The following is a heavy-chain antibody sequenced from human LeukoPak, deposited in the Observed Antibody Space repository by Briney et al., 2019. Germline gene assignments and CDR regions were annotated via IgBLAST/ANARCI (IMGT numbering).Heavy chain of an antibody. CDR2: INSDGSST. Sequence: PGGSLRLYCAASGFTFSSYWMHWVRQAPGKGLVWVSRINSDGSSTSYADSVKGRFTISRDNAKNTLYLQMNSLRAEDTAVYYCARVACEDTRPQSVHYYYYYMDVWGKGTTVTVSS. CDR1: GFTFSSYW. J-gene: IGHJ6*03. V-gene: IGHV3-74*01. CDR3: ARVACEDTRPQSVHYYYYYMDV. D-gene: IGHD2-15*01.